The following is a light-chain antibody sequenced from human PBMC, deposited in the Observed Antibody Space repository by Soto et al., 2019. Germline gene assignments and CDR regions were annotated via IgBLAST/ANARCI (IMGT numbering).Light chain of an antibody. CDR1: QSISSW. CDR3: QQYNSYPLT. Sequence: DIQMTQSPSTLSASVGDRVTITCRASQSISSWLAWYQQKPGKAPNLLIYKASCLESGVPSRFSGSGSGTEFTLTISSVQPDDFATYYCQQYNSYPLTFGGGTKVEIK. CDR2: KAS. J-gene: IGKJ4*01. V-gene: IGKV1-5*03.